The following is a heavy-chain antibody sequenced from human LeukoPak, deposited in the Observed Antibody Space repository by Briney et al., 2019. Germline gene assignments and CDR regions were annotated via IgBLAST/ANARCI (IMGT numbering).Heavy chain of an antibody. Sequence: PSEALSLTCTVSGGSVSSGIYYWNWIRQPPGKGLEWIGYIYYSGSTNYNPSLKSRATISIDGSKNQFSLKLSYVTAADTAVYYCARDEDNSGRYYYYMDVWGKGTTVTVSS. J-gene: IGHJ6*03. CDR3: ARDEDNSGRYYYYMDV. CDR1: GGSVSSGIYY. D-gene: IGHD3-22*01. CDR2: IYYSGST. V-gene: IGHV4-61*01.